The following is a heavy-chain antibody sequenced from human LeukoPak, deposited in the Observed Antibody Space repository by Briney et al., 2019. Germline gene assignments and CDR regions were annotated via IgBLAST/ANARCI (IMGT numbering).Heavy chain of an antibody. CDR1: GGTFSSYA. J-gene: IGHJ4*02. Sequence: ASVKVSCKASGGTFSSYAISWVRQAPGQGLEWMGGIIPIFGTANYAQKFQGRVTITADESTSTAYMELGSLRSEDTAVYYCARDSVYCSGGSCYAPIPGGYWGQGTLVTVSS. D-gene: IGHD2-15*01. CDR2: IIPIFGTA. CDR3: ARDSVYCSGGSCYAPIPGGY. V-gene: IGHV1-69*13.